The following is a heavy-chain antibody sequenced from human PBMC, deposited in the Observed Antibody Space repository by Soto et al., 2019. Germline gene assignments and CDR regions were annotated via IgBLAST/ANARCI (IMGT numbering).Heavy chain of an antibody. J-gene: IGHJ5*02. D-gene: IGHD3-16*01. Sequence: SETLSLTCAVYGGSFSGYYWTWIRQPPGKGLEWIGEINHSGSTNYNASLKSRVTISVDTSKNQFSLKLGSVTAADTAVYYCARVVVPRPIWGYSWFDPWGQGTLVTVS. CDR3: ARVVVPRPIWGYSWFDP. V-gene: IGHV4-34*01. CDR2: INHSGST. CDR1: GGSFSGYY.